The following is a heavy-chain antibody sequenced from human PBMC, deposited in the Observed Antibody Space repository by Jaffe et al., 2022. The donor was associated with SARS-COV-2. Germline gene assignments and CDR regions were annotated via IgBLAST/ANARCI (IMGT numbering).Heavy chain of an antibody. Sequence: QVQLQESGPGLVKPSQTLSLTCTVSGGSISSGSYYWSWIRQPAGKGLEWIGRIYTSGSTNYNPSLKSRVTISVDTSKNQFSLKLSSVTAADTAVYYCARESHIGDILTGYPPEYYYGMDVWGQGTTVTVSS. CDR2: IYTSGST. V-gene: IGHV4-61*02. CDR1: GGSISSGSYY. D-gene: IGHD3-9*01. CDR3: ARESHIGDILTGYPPEYYYGMDV. J-gene: IGHJ6*02.